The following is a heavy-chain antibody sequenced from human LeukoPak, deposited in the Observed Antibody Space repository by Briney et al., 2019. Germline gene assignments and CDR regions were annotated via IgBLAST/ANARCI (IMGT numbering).Heavy chain of an antibody. J-gene: IGHJ5*02. CDR1: GGSITISSYY. CDR2: IYYSGST. D-gene: IGHD2-15*01. CDR3: ARGGNCGGGSCYSDRGWFDP. Sequence: SETLSLTCTVSGGSITISSYYWSWIRQPPGKGLEWIGYIYYSGSTNYNPSLKSRVTISIDTSKNQFSLKLSSVTAADTAVYYCARGGNCGGGSCYSDRGWFDPWGQGTLVTVSS. V-gene: IGHV4-61*01.